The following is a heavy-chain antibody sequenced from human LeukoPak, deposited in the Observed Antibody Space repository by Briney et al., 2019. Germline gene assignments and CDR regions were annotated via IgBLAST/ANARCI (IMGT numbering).Heavy chain of an antibody. J-gene: IGHJ4*02. Sequence: PGGSLRLSCAASEFTFSGYAMSWVRQAPGKGLEWVSAISGSGGDTYHVDSVKGRLTISRDNPKNTLYLKMNGLRAEDTAVYYCAKETRGYYGSGSYLDDNWGQGTLVTVSS. CDR1: EFTFSGYA. D-gene: IGHD3-10*01. CDR3: AKETRGYYGSGSYLDDN. V-gene: IGHV3-23*01. CDR2: ISGSGGDT.